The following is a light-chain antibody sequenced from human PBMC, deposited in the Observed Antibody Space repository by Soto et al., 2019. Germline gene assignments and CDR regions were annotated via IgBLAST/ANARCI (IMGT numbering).Light chain of an antibody. CDR1: QSLVSSDGNTF. CDR3: MQGTHWPWT. V-gene: IGKV2-30*01. CDR2: KVS. Sequence: DVVMTQSPLSLPVTLGQPASISCRSSQSLVSSDGNTFLNWSQQRPGQSPRRLIYKVSNRDSGVPDRFSGSGSGTDFTLKISRVEAEDVGVYYCMQGTHWPWTFGQGTKVETK. J-gene: IGKJ1*01.